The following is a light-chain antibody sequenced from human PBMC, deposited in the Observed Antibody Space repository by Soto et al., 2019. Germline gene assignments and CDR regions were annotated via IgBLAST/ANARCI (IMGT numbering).Light chain of an antibody. Sequence: ELVLTQSPATLSLSPGDSATLACRASQSVSRYLAWYQQRPGQALRLLIYDASKRATGIPARFSGSGSGTDFTLTISSLEPEDFAVDFCHQRSNWPLTFGGGTKLEIK. J-gene: IGKJ4*01. CDR3: HQRSNWPLT. CDR1: QSVSRY. CDR2: DAS. V-gene: IGKV3-11*01.